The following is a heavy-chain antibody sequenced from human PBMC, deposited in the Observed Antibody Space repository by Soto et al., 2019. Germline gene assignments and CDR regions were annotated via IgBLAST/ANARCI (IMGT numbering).Heavy chain of an antibody. CDR2: IYWDDDK. CDR3: AHRRGMQWLLPDNWFDP. V-gene: IGHV2-5*02. Sequence: QITLKESGPTLVKPTQTLTLTCTFSGFSLSTSGVGVGWIRQPPGKALEWLALIYWDDDKRYSPSLKSRLTITKDTSKNQVVLTMTNMDPVDTATYYCAHRRGMQWLLPDNWFDPWGQGTLVTVSS. D-gene: IGHD6-19*01. CDR1: GFSLSTSGVG. J-gene: IGHJ5*02.